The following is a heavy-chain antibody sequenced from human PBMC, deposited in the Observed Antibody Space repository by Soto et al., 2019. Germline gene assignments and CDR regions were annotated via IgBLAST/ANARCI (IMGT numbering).Heavy chain of an antibody. D-gene: IGHD3-10*01. CDR2: IYYSGST. J-gene: IGHJ5*02. CDR3: ARHRFESVWFGELQIWGVNWFDP. CDR1: GGSISSSSYY. Sequence: SETLSLTCTVSGGSISSSSYYWGWIRQPPGKGLEWIGSIYYSGSTYYNPSLKSRVTISVETSKNQLSLKLGSVTAAGTAVYYCARHRFESVWFGELQIWGVNWFDPWGQGTLVTVSS. V-gene: IGHV4-39*01.